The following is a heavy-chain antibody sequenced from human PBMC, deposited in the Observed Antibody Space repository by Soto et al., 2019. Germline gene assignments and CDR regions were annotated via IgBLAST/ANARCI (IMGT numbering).Heavy chain of an antibody. D-gene: IGHD3-10*01. CDR3: ARVDGYYYGSGSSH. CDR1: GFTFSIYW. V-gene: IGHV3-7*01. J-gene: IGHJ4*02. Sequence: GGSLRLSCAASGFTFSIYWMSWVRHAPGKGLEWVANIKQDGSEKYYVDSVKGRFTISRDNAKNSLYLQMNSLRAEDTAVYYCARVDGYYYGSGSSHWGQGTLVTVSS. CDR2: IKQDGSEK.